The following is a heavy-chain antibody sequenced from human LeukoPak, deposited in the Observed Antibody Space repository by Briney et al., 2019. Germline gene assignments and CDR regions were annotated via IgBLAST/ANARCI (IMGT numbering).Heavy chain of an antibody. V-gene: IGHV3-23*01. CDR2: ISGSGLST. Sequence: PGGSLRLSCAASGFTFYDYGMTWVRQAPGKGLEWVSTISGSGLSTYYADSVKGRFTISRDNAKNSLYLQMNSLRAEDTAVYYCAELGITMIGGVWGKGTTVTISS. J-gene: IGHJ6*04. CDR3: AELGITMIGGV. CDR1: GFTFYDYG. D-gene: IGHD3-10*02.